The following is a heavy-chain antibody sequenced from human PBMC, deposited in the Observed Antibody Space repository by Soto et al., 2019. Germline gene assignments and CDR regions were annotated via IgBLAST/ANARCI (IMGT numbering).Heavy chain of an antibody. CDR2: IYPGDSDT. CDR3: ARIGYYDFWSGTYYYYGMDV. Sequence: GESLKISCKGSGYSFTSYWIGWVRQMPGNGLEWMGLIYPGDSDTRYSPSFQGQVTISADKSISTAYLQWSSLKASDTAMYYCARIGYYDFWSGTYYYYGMDVWGQGTTVTVSS. V-gene: IGHV5-51*01. D-gene: IGHD3-3*01. J-gene: IGHJ6*02. CDR1: GYSFTSYW.